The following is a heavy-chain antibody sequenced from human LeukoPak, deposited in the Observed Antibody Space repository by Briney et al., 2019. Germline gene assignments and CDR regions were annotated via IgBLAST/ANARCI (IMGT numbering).Heavy chain of an antibody. D-gene: IGHD6-13*01. V-gene: IGHV1-46*01. CDR2: INPDGGST. CDR1: GYTFTSYW. CDR3: ARAPRNSSTMLDF. J-gene: IGHJ4*02. Sequence: ASVKLSCKASGYTFTSYWIQWVRQAPGQGLEWVGLINPDGGSTAYAHRFEGSVITTRDTSTSTAYMDLSSLRSEDTAVYHCARAPRNSSTMLDFWGQGTLVTISS.